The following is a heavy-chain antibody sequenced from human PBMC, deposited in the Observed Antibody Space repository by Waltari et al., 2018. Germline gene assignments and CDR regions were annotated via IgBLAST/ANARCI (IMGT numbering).Heavy chain of an antibody. V-gene: IGHV3-23*01. Sequence: EVELSQAGGGLARTGESLRLSCVASGLRFDTYGMTWVRQGPGKGLAWLANIDRWGAGIQYADSVRGRVSISRDNSRNTLYLQMDSLRVDDTAVYYCATSLGYSTGWYDFSVDYWGQGAPVTVSP. CDR3: ATSLGYSTGWYDFSVDY. CDR1: GLRFDTYG. D-gene: IGHD2-8*02. CDR2: IDRWGAGI. J-gene: IGHJ4*02.